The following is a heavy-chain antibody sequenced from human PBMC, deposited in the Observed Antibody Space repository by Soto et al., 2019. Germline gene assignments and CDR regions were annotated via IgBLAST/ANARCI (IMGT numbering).Heavy chain of an antibody. V-gene: IGHV4-31*03. J-gene: IGHJ4*02. CDR3: ASWPQLEPRFDY. Sequence: QVQLQESGPGLVKPSQTLSLTCTVSGGSISSGGYDWSWIRQHPGMGLEWIGYIYYSGSTYYNPSLKSRVTISVDTSKNQFSLKLSSVTAADTAVYYCASWPQLEPRFDYWGQGTLVTVSS. CDR2: IYYSGST. D-gene: IGHD1-1*01. CDR1: GGSISSGGYD.